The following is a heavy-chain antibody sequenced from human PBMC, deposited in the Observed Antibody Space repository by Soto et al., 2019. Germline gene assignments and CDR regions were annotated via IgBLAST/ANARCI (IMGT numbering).Heavy chain of an antibody. V-gene: IGHV1-46*01. Sequence: ASVKVSCKASGYTFTSYYMHWVRQAPGQGLEWMGIINPSGGSTSYAQKFQGRVTMTRDTSTSTVYMGLSSLRSEDTAVYYCARDPRRGELERQYGMDVWGQGTTVTVSS. CDR1: GYTFTSYY. CDR3: ARDPRRGELERQYGMDV. D-gene: IGHD1-1*01. J-gene: IGHJ6*02. CDR2: INPSGGST.